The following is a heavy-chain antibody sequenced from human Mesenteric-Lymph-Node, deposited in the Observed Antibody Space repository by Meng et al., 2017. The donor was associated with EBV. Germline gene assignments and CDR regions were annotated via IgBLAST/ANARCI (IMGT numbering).Heavy chain of an antibody. J-gene: IGHJ4*02. CDR3: ASFRARLAPFDY. CDR2: IVGSGDRT. Sequence: HVVGAGGGLVQPGGSLRLSCAASGFTFSGYAMSWVRQSPGKGLEWVSGIVGSGDRTYYADSVKGRFTISRDNSKNTQYLQMNSLTPEDTAVYYCASFRARLAPFDYWGQGILVTVSS. V-gene: IGHV3-23*04. D-gene: IGHD6-19*01. CDR1: GFTFSGYA.